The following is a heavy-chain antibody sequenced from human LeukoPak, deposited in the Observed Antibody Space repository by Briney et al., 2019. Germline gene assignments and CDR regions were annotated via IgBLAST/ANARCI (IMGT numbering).Heavy chain of an antibody. CDR1: GFTFSSYA. J-gene: IGHJ4*02. D-gene: IGHD5-12*01. CDR3: AKGRKYSGYERIFDY. V-gene: IGHV3-30-3*01. CDR2: ISYDGSNK. Sequence: PGGSLRLSCAASGFTFSSYAMHWVRQAPGKGLEWVAVISYDGSNKYYADSVKGRFTISRDNSKNTLYLQMNSLRAEDTAVYYCAKGRKYSGYERIFDYWGQGTLVTVSS.